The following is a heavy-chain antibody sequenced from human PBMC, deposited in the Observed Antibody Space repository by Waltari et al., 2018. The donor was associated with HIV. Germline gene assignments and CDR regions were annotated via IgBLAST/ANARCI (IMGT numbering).Heavy chain of an antibody. J-gene: IGHJ4*02. CDR1: RFTFTAYY. D-gene: IGHD2-15*01. Sequence: QVQLVQSGAEVKKPGASVKVSCTASRFTFTAYYVHWVRQAPGQGLEWMGWSNPKSGVTHFAQNFQGRINMTRDTSIKTAYVELSRLQSDDTAVYYCARDWWQLPSGGYFFDYWGQGTLVTVSS. CDR3: ARDWWQLPSGGYFFDY. CDR2: SNPKSGVT. V-gene: IGHV1-2*02.